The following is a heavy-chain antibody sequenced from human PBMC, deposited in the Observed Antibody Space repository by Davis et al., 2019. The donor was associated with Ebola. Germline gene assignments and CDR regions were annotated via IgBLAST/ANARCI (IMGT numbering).Heavy chain of an antibody. CDR1: GGTFSSYA. CDR2: IIPILGIA. CDR3: ARHVGFYDFWSGYYDYYYYGMDV. Sequence: SVKVSCKASGGTFSSYAISWVRQAPGQGLEWMGRIIPILGIANYAQKFQGRVTITADKSTSTAYMELSSLRSEDTAVYYCARHVGFYDFWSGYYDYYYYGMDVWGQGTTVTVSS. D-gene: IGHD3-3*01. V-gene: IGHV1-69*04. J-gene: IGHJ6*02.